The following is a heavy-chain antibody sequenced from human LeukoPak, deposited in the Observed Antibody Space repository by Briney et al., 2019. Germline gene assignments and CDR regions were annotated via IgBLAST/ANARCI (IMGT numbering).Heavy chain of an antibody. D-gene: IGHD3-22*01. Sequence: GGSLRLSCAASGFTFSRYWMTWVRQGQGKGLEWVATINQDGSGEYYVDSVKGRFTISRDNAKNSLYLQMNSLRAEDTAVYYCAREDGITMIVVDHYYYYGMDVWGQGTTVTVSS. CDR1: GFTFSRYW. CDR3: AREDGITMIVVDHYYYYGMDV. CDR2: INQDGSGE. J-gene: IGHJ6*02. V-gene: IGHV3-7*01.